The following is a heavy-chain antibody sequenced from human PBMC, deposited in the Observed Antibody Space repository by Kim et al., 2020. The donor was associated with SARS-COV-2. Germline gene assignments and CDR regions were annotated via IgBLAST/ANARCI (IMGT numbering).Heavy chain of an antibody. CDR1: GFTFDDYA. J-gene: IGHJ3*02. D-gene: IGHD4-17*01. CDR3: AKGTSYGANVGGAFDI. Sequence: GGSLRLSCAASGFTFDDYAMHWVRQAPGKGLEWVSGISWNSGSIGYADSVKGRFTISRDNAKNSLYLQMNSLRAEDTALYYCAKGTSYGANVGGAFDIWGQGTMVTVSS. V-gene: IGHV3-9*01. CDR2: ISWNSGSI.